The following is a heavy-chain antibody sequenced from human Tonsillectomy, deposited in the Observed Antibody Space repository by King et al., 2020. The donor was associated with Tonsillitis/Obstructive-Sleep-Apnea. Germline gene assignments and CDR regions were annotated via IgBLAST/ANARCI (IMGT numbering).Heavy chain of an antibody. CDR2: TYYRSKWYH. D-gene: IGHD4/OR15-4a*01. J-gene: IGHJ4*02. V-gene: IGHV6-1*01. CDR1: GDSVSSNSSA. Sequence: VQLQQSGPGLVKPSETLSLTCAISGDSVSSNSSAWNWIRQSPSGGLEWLGRTYYRSKWYHDYAISVRSRITINPDTSKNQFSLQLNSVTPEDTAVYYCAREGAGFFYWGQGTLVTVSS. CDR3: AREGAGFFY.